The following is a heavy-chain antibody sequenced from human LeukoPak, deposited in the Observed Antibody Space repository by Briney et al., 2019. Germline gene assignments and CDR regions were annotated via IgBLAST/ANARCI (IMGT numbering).Heavy chain of an antibody. Sequence: ASVKVSCKASGYTFTGYYMHWVRQAPGQGLEWMGWINPNSGGTNYAQKFQGWVTMTRDTSISTAYMELSRLRSDDTAVYYCARERSPRYWYYDILTGSSPGYIPNSYGMDAWGKGTTVTVSS. CDR1: GYTFTGYY. V-gene: IGHV1-2*04. D-gene: IGHD3-9*01. CDR2: INPNSGGT. J-gene: IGHJ6*04. CDR3: ARERSPRYWYYDILTGSSPGYIPNSYGMDA.